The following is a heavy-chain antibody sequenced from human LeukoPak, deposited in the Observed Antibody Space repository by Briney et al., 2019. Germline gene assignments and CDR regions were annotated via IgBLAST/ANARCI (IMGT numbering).Heavy chain of an antibody. J-gene: IGHJ6*03. CDR1: GFTFDDYG. V-gene: IGHV3-20*04. CDR3: ARGSNWGSYYYYYMDV. CDR2: INWNGGST. D-gene: IGHD7-27*01. Sequence: GGSLRLSCAASGFTFDDYGMSWVRQAPGKGLEWVSGINWNGGSTGYADSVKGRFTISRDNAKNSLYLQMNSLRAEDTALYYCARGSNWGSYYYYYMDVWGKGTTVTVSS.